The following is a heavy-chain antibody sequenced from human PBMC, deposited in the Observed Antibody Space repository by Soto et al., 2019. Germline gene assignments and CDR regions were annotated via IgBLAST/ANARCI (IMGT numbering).Heavy chain of an antibody. CDR3: ARGDYYGSDAFDI. Sequence: QVQLVESGGGVVQPGRSLRLSCAASGFTFGSYGMHWVRQAPGKGLEWVAVIWYDGSNKYYADSVKGRFTISRDNSKNTLYLQMNSLRAEDTAVYYCARGDYYGSDAFDIWGQGTMVTVSS. CDR1: GFTFGSYG. D-gene: IGHD3-10*01. J-gene: IGHJ3*02. V-gene: IGHV3-33*01. CDR2: IWYDGSNK.